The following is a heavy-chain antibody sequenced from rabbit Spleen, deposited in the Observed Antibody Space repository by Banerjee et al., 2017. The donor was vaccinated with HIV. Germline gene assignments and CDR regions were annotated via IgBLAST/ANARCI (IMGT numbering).Heavy chain of an antibody. V-gene: IGHV1S45*01. CDR3: ARGLYSDDYDDL. Sequence: QEQLEESGGDLVKPEGSLTLTCTASGFSFSSRYWICWVRQAPGKGLEWIACINTGSAYTYYATWAKGRFTISKTSSTTVTLQMTSLTAADTATYFCARGLYSDDYDDLWGQGTLVTVS. CDR1: GFSFSSRYW. J-gene: IGHJ3*01. D-gene: IGHD6-1*01. CDR2: INTGSAYT.